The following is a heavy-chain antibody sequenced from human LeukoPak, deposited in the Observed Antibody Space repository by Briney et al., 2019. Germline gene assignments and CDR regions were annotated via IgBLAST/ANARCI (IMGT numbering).Heavy chain of an antibody. CDR3: AKAGENYVDTAMGA. J-gene: IGHJ5*02. D-gene: IGHD5-18*01. V-gene: IGHV3-23*01. Sequence: PGGSLRLSCAASGFTVSSYAMSWVRQTPGKGLEWVSAISGSGGSTYYADSVKGRFTISRDNSKNTLYLQMNSLRAEDTAVYYCAKAGENYVDTAMGAWGQGTLVTVSS. CDR1: GFTVSSYA. CDR2: ISGSGGST.